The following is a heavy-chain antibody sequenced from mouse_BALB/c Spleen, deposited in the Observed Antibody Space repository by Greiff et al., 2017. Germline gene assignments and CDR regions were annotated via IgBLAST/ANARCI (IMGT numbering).Heavy chain of an antibody. V-gene: IGHV3-2*02. CDR3: ARSGDYDGYFDY. CDR2: ISYSGST. J-gene: IGHJ2*01. Sequence: EVQLQQSGPGLVKPSQSLSLTCTVTGYSITSDYAWNWIRQFPGNKLEWMGYISYSGSTSYNPSLKSRISITRDTSKNQFFLQLNSVTTEDTATYYCARSGDYDGYFDYWGQGTTLTVSS. CDR1: GYSITSDYA. D-gene: IGHD2-4*01.